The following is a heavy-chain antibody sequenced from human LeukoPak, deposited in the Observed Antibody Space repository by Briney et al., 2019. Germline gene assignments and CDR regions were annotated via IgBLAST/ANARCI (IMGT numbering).Heavy chain of an antibody. D-gene: IGHD4-17*01. J-gene: IGHJ6*03. CDR1: GGSISSYY. Sequence: SETLSLTCTVSGGSISSYYWSWIRQPAGKGLEWIGSIYHSGSTYYNPSLKSRVTISVDTSKNQFSLKLSSVTAADTAVYYCARVHGDYYYYYMDVWGKGTTVTVSS. V-gene: IGHV4-4*07. CDR2: IYHSGST. CDR3: ARVHGDYYYYYMDV.